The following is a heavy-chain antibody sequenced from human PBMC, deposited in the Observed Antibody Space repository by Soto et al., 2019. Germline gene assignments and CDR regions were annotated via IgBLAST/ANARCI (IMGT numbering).Heavy chain of an antibody. V-gene: IGHV1-46*01. CDR3: ARKTNDYGDDGVRSDY. D-gene: IGHD4-17*01. CDR1: GYTFTSYY. J-gene: IGHJ4*02. CDR2: INPSGGST. Sequence: GASVKVSCKASGYTFTSYYMHWVRQAPGQGLEWMGIINPSGGSTSYAQKFQGRVTMTRDTSTSTVYMELSSLRSEDTAVYYCARKTNDYGDDGVRSDYWGQGTLVTVSS.